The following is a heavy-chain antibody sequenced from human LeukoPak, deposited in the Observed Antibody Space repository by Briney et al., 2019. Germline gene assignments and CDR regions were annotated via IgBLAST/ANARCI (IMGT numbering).Heavy chain of an antibody. CDR1: GGSISSYY. Sequence: SETLSLTCTVSGGSISSYYWSWIRQPPGKGLEWIGYIYYSGSTNYNPSLKSRVTISVDTSKNQFSLKLSSVTAADTAVYYCARGGIRWELLPNFDYWGQGTLVTVSS. J-gene: IGHJ4*02. D-gene: IGHD1-26*01. V-gene: IGHV4-59*01. CDR3: ARGGIRWELLPNFDY. CDR2: IYYSGST.